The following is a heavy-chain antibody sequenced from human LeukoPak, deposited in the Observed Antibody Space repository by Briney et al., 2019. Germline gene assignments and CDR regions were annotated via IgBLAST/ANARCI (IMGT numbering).Heavy chain of an antibody. D-gene: IGHD1-26*01. V-gene: IGHV3-73*01. CDR2: IRSKANSYAT. CDR3: TRHVYSGSYYDDY. J-gene: IGHJ4*02. Sequence: GGSLRLSCAASGFTFSGSAMHWVRQASGKGLEWVGRIRSKANSYATAYAASVKGRFTISRDDSKNTAYLQMNSLKTEDTAVYYCTRHVYSGSYYDDYWGQGTLVTVSS. CDR1: GFTFSGSA.